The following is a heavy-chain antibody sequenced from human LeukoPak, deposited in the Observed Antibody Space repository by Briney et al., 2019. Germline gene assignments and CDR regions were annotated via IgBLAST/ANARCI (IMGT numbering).Heavy chain of an antibody. D-gene: IGHD2-15*01. CDR3: ARGDKDFYYGMDV. CDR1: GGTFSSYA. V-gene: IGHV1-69*01. CDR2: IIPIFGTA. Sequence: ASVKVSCKASGGTFSSYAISWVRQAPGQGLEWMGGIIPIFGTANYAQKFQGRVTITADESTGTAYMELSSLRSEDTAVYYCARGDKDFYYGMDVWGQGTTVTVSS. J-gene: IGHJ6*02.